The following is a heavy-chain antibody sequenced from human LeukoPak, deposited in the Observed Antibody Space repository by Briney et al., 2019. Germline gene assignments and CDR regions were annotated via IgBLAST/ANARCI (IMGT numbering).Heavy chain of an antibody. Sequence: PGGSLRLSRVASVFTFSDYYMSWIRQAPGKGLEWVSYIPSTSSYTRYADSVKGRFTISRDNAKNSLYLQMNSLRAEDTAVYYCARAANTAAGTPTLAIDYWGQGTLVTVSS. D-gene: IGHD6-13*01. V-gene: IGHV3-11*05. J-gene: IGHJ4*02. CDR2: IPSTSSYT. CDR3: ARAANTAAGTPTLAIDY. CDR1: VFTFSDYY.